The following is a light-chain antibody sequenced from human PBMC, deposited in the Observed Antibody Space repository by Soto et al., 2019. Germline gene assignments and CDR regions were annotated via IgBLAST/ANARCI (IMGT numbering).Light chain of an antibody. V-gene: IGLV2-14*01. CDR3: SSYTSSSTPMV. CDR1: SSDDGGYNY. J-gene: IGLJ2*01. Sequence: QSALTQPSSVSGSPGQSITISCTGTSSDDGGYNYVSWYQQHPGKAPKLMIYEVSNRPSGVSNRFSGSKSGNTASLTISGLQAEDEADYYCSSYTSSSTPMVFGGGPKLTVL. CDR2: EVS.